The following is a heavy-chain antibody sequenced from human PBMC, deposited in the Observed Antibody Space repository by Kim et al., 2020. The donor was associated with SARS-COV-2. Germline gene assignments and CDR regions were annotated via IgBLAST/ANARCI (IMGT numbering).Heavy chain of an antibody. V-gene: IGHV1-18*04. Sequence: ASVKVSCKTSGYTFSTYSVSWVRQAPGQGLPWMGWVSTFNEGTHFAQQFQDRVTMTADTSTNTVYMELRSLRSDDSGTYYCARDWENQRRTDFFDLWGQG. CDR1: GYTFSTYS. J-gene: IGHJ5*02. CDR2: VSTFNEGT. D-gene: IGHD1-26*01. CDR3: ARDWENQRRTDFFDL.